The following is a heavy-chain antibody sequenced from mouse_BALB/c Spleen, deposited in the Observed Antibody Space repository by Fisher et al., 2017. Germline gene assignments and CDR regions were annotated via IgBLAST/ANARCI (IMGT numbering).Heavy chain of an antibody. V-gene: IGHV1S34*01. Sequence: KFKGKATFTVDTSSSTAYMQFNSLTSEDSAVYYCARDDYYAMDYWGQGTSVTVSS. CDR3: ARDDYYAMDY. J-gene: IGHJ4*01.